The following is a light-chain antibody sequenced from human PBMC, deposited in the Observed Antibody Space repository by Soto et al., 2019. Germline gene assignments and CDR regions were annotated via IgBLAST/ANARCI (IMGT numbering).Light chain of an antibody. V-gene: IGKV1-5*01. Sequence: DIPMTQSPSTLSASVGDRATITCRASQSISSWLAWYQQKPGKAPKLLIYDASSLESGVPSRFSGSGSGTEFTLTISSLQPDDFATYYCQQYNSYPFTFGPGTKVDI. CDR2: DAS. CDR1: QSISSW. CDR3: QQYNSYPFT. J-gene: IGKJ3*01.